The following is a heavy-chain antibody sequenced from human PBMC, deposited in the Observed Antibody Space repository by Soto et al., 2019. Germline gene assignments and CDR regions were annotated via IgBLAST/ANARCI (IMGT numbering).Heavy chain of an antibody. CDR1: GDSVSSNSAA. V-gene: IGHV6-1*01. CDR2: TYYRSKWYN. J-gene: IGHJ3*02. Sequence: SQTLSLTCANSGDSVSSNSAAWNWIRQSPSGGLEWLGRTYYRSKWYNDYAVSVKSRITINPDTSKNQFSLQLNSVTPEDTAVYYCAREWDIVATTILGAFDIWGQGTMVTVSS. D-gene: IGHD5-12*01. CDR3: AREWDIVATTILGAFDI.